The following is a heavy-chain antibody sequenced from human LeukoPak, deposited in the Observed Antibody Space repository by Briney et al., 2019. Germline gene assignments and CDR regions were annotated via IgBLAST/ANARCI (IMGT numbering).Heavy chain of an antibody. J-gene: IGHJ4*02. V-gene: IGHV4-59*01. CDR1: GGSISSYY. CDR2: IYYSGST. D-gene: IGHD6-19*01. CDR3: ARDSGWYPGYFDY. Sequence: SETLSLTCTVSGGSISSYYWSWIRQPPGKGLEWIGYIYYSGSTDYSPSLKSRVTISVDTSKNQFSLKLSSVTAADTAVYYCARDSGWYPGYFDYWGQGTLVTVSS.